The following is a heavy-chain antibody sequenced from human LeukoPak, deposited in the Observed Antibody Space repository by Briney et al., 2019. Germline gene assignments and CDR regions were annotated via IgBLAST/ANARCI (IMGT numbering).Heavy chain of an antibody. Sequence: SETLSLTCTVSGGSISSGGYYWSWIRQHPGKGLEWIGYIYYSGSTNYNPSLKSRVTISVDASKNQFSLKLSSVTAADTAVYYCARGGGYCGGSCYGIDYWGQGTLVTVSS. CDR1: GGSISSGGYY. D-gene: IGHD2-21*01. J-gene: IGHJ4*02. CDR2: IYYSGST. CDR3: ARGGGYCGGSCYGIDY. V-gene: IGHV4-61*08.